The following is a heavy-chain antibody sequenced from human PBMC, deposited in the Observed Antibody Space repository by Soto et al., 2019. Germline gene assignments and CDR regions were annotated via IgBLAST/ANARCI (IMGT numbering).Heavy chain of an antibody. D-gene: IGHD2-15*01. Sequence: GSLRLSCAASGFTFSSYWMSWVRQAPGKGLEWVANIKQDGSEKYYVDSVKGRFTISRDNAKNSLYLQMNSLRAEDTAVYYCARDIGDIVVVVAAPFDYWGQGTLVTVSS. J-gene: IGHJ4*02. CDR3: ARDIGDIVVVVAAPFDY. V-gene: IGHV3-7*01. CDR2: IKQDGSEK. CDR1: GFTFSSYW.